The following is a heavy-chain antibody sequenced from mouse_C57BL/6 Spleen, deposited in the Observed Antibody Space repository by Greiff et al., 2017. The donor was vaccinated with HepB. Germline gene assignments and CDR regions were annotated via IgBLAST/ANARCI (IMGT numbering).Heavy chain of an antibody. D-gene: IGHD3-2*02. Sequence: VQLQQSGAELARPGASVKLSCKASGYTFTSYGISWVKQSTGQGLEWIGEIYPRSGNTYYNEKFKGKATLTADKSSSTAYMELRSLTSEDSAVYFCAREPDSSGHVDFDVWGTGTTVTVSS. CDR3: AREPDSSGHVDFDV. J-gene: IGHJ1*03. CDR2: IYPRSGNT. CDR1: GYTFTSYG. V-gene: IGHV1-81*01.